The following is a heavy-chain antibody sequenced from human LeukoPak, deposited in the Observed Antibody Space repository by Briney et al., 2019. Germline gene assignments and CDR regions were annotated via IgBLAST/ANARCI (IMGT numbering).Heavy chain of an antibody. J-gene: IGHJ4*02. D-gene: IGHD6-19*01. CDR1: GFTFSSYA. CDR2: ISSSDSYI. V-gene: IGHV3-21*04. Sequence: GGSLRLSCAASGFTFSSYAMSWVRQAPGKGLEWVSSISSSDSYIYYADSVKGRFTISRDNAKNSLDLQMNSLRVEDTAVYYCARGGYSSGWQDAFDYWGQGTLDTVSS. CDR3: ARGGYSSGWQDAFDY.